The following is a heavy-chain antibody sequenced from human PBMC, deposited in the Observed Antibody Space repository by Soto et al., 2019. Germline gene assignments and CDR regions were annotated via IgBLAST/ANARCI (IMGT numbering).Heavy chain of an antibody. CDR3: ARGGLQHALDV. Sequence: EVQRVEYGGGWVQPGGYLRLSCAASGFTFSNYWMYWVRQAPGKGLVWVSRVNNDGTDTTHADSVKGRFTISRDNAENTLYLQMNSLRAEDTAVYYCARGGLQHALDVWGQGSTVTVSS. CDR1: GFTFSNYW. J-gene: IGHJ6*02. CDR2: VNNDGTDT. V-gene: IGHV3-74*03. D-gene: IGHD6-13*01.